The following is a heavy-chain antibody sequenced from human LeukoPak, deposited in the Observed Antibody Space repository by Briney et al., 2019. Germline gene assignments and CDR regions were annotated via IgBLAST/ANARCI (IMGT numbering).Heavy chain of an antibody. Sequence: GGSLRLSCAASGFTFSSYAMSWVRQAPWKGLEWVSGVSGSGRSTDYADSVKGRFTISRDNSKNTLYLQMNSLRAEDTAVYYCAKVGTIDSSSDYWGQGTLVTVPS. CDR3: AKVGTIDSSSDY. CDR2: VSGSGRST. CDR1: GFTFSSYA. J-gene: IGHJ4*02. V-gene: IGHV3-23*01. D-gene: IGHD6-6*01.